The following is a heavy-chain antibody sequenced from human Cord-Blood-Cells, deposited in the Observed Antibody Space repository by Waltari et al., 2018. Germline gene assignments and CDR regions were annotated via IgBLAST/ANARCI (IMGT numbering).Heavy chain of an antibody. D-gene: IGHD6-13*01. CDR1: GYSITSGYS. V-gene: IGHV4-38-2*02. Sequence: QVQLQESGPGLVKPSENLSLTCNVSGYSITSGYSCGWTRAPPGKGLEWIGSIYHSGSTYYNPSLKSRVTISVDTSKNQFSLKLSSVTAADTAVYYCARDLFIYSSSWYDAFDIWGQGTMVTVSS. CDR3: ARDLFIYSSSWYDAFDI. J-gene: IGHJ3*02. CDR2: IYHSGST.